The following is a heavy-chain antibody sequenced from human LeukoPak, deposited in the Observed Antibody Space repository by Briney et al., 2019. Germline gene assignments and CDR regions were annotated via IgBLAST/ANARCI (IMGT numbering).Heavy chain of an antibody. CDR3: ARQTSRSYYYYDSSGLFDY. CDR2: INHSGST. J-gene: IGHJ4*02. V-gene: IGHV4-34*01. CDR1: GGSISSYY. Sequence: SETLSLTCTVSGGSISSYYWSWIRQPPGKGLEWIGEINHSGSTNYNPSLKSRVTISVDTSKNQFSLKLSSVTAADTAVYYCARQTSRSYYYYDSSGLFDYWGQGTLVTVSS. D-gene: IGHD3-22*01.